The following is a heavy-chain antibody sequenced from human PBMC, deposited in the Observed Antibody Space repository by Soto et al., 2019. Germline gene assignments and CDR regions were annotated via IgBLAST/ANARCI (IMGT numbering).Heavy chain of an antibody. V-gene: IGHV3-33*01. Sequence: QVQLVESGGGVVQPGRSLRLSCAASGFTFSTYGMHWVRQAPGKGLEWVALIWSDGTNKYYADSVKGRFTISRDNSKKTLYLQMNSLRAEDTAVYYCVRVFDTHYFDLWGQGNMVTVSS. CDR3: VRVFDTHYFDL. CDR1: GFTFSTYG. D-gene: IGHD3-9*01. J-gene: IGHJ4*02. CDR2: IWSDGTNK.